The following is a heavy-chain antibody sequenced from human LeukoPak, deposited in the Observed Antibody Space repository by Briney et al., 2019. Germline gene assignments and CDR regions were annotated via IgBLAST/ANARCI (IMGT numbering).Heavy chain of an antibody. J-gene: IGHJ3*02. V-gene: IGHV2-5*01. CDR2: IYWNDDK. D-gene: IGHD3-22*01. CDR1: GFSLSTSGVG. Sequence: SGPTLVNPTQTLTLTCTFSGFSLSTSGVGVGWIRQPPGKALEWLALIYWNDDKRYSPSLKSRLTITKDTSKNQVVLTMTNMDPVDTATYYCAHRLSYYDSSGSYGDDAFDIWGQGTMATVSS. CDR3: AHRLSYYDSSGSYGDDAFDI.